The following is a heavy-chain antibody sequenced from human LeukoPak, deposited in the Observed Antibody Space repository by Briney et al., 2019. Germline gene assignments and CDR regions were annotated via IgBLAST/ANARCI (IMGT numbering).Heavy chain of an antibody. CDR2: IDWDDDK. CDR1: GFSLSTSGMR. V-gene: IGHV2-70*04. J-gene: IGHJ4*02. Sequence: SGPTLVNPTQTLTLTCTFSGFSLSTSGMRASWIRQPPGKALEGLARIDWDDDKFYSTSLKTMLTISKDTSKNQVVLTMTDMGPLDRAMQYCALAATQGYYLDQWGQETLVTLSS. CDR3: ALAATQGYYLDQ. D-gene: IGHD2-15*01.